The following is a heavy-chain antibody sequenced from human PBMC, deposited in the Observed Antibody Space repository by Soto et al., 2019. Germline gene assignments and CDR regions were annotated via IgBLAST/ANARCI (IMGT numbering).Heavy chain of an antibody. Sequence: GTSVKLSCEACGDSFTGYYMHWVRQAPRQGLEWMGWINPNSGGTNYAQKFQGWVTMTRDTSISTAYMELSRLRSDDTAVYYCARAAPLDYIWGSYRLYYYYYMDVWGKGTTVTVSS. CDR3: ARAAPLDYIWGSYRLYYYYYMDV. CDR1: GDSFTGYY. V-gene: IGHV1-2*04. CDR2: INPNSGGT. D-gene: IGHD3-16*02. J-gene: IGHJ6*03.